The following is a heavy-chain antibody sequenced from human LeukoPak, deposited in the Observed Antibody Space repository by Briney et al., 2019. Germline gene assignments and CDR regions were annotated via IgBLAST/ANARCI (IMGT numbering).Heavy chain of an antibody. CDR1: GFTFSSYG. Sequence: GGSLRLSCAASGFTFSSYGMHWVRQAPGKGLEWVAFLRYDGSNKYYADSVKGRFTISRDNSKNTLYLQMNSLRAEDTAVYYCAKVAYCGGDCYYFDYWGQGTLVTVSS. CDR2: LRYDGSNK. V-gene: IGHV3-30*02. D-gene: IGHD2-21*02. CDR3: AKVAYCGGDCYYFDY. J-gene: IGHJ4*02.